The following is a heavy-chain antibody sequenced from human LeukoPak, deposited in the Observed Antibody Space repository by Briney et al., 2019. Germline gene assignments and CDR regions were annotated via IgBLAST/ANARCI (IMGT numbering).Heavy chain of an antibody. D-gene: IGHD6-19*01. CDR3: ARGGSGLYVGGSFDY. J-gene: IGHJ4*02. CDR2: INSDGSST. Sequence: GGSLRLSCAASGFTFSSYWLHWVRQAPGKGLVWVSRINSDGSSTSYADPVKGRLTSSRDNAKHTLYLQMNSLRAEDTAVYYCARGGSGLYVGGSFDYWGKGTLVTVSS. CDR1: GFTFSSYW. V-gene: IGHV3-74*01.